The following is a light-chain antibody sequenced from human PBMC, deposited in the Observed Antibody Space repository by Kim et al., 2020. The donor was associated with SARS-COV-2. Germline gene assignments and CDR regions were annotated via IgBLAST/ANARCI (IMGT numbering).Light chain of an antibody. Sequence: QSVLTQPASVSGSPGQSISISCTESNSDIGAFEYVSWYQQYPGTAPKLLICDVSNRPSGVSHRFSGFKSANTASLTISGLQAEDEAAYYCSSHTSSNTRVFGGGTKVTVL. V-gene: IGLV2-14*03. CDR1: NSDIGAFEY. CDR3: SSHTSSNTRV. J-gene: IGLJ2*01. CDR2: DVS.